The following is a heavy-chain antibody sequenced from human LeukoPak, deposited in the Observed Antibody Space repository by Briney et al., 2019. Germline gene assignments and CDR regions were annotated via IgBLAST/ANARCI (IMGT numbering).Heavy chain of an antibody. CDR1: GFTFDDYG. CDR3: ARDYYGPLTGAFDY. Sequence: PGGSPRLSCAASGFTFDDYGMSWVRQAPGKGLEWVSGINWNGGSTGYADSVKGRFTISRDNAKNSLYLQMNSLRAEDTAVYYCARDYYGPLTGAFDYWGQGTLVTVSS. D-gene: IGHD4-17*01. J-gene: IGHJ4*02. CDR2: INWNGGST. V-gene: IGHV3-20*04.